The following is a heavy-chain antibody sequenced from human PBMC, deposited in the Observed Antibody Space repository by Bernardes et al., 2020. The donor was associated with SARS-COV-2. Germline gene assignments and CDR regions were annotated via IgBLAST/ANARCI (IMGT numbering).Heavy chain of an antibody. V-gene: IGHV1-8*01. CDR1: GYTFTSYD. D-gene: IGHD2-8*01. Sequence: ASVKVSCKASGYTFTSYDINWVRQATGQGLEWMGWMNPNSGNTGYAQKFQGRVIMTRNTSISTAYMELSSLRSEDTAVYYCARGTGIVLMVYAPYSLDVWGQGTTVTVSS. J-gene: IGHJ6*02. CDR3: ARGTGIVLMVYAPYSLDV. CDR2: MNPNSGNT.